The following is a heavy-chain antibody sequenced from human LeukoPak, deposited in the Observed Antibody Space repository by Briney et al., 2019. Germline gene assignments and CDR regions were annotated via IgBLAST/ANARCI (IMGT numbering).Heavy chain of an antibody. CDR2: IYYSGST. J-gene: IGHJ4*02. Sequence: SETLSLTCTVSGGSISSYYWSWIRQPPGKGLEWIGYIYYSGSTNYNPSLKSRVAISVDTSKNQSSLKLSSVTAADTAVYYCARHGAAAGTFFDYWGQGTMVTVSS. V-gene: IGHV4-59*08. CDR1: GGSISSYY. D-gene: IGHD6-13*01. CDR3: ARHGAAAGTFFDY.